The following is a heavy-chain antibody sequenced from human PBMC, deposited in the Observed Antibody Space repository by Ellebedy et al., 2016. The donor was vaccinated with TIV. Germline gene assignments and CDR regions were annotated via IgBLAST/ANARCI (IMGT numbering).Heavy chain of an antibody. D-gene: IGHD3-10*01. CDR3: ARTISSSASSGHFDY. J-gene: IGHJ4*02. Sequence: AASVKVSCKASGYTFTGYYMHWVRQAPGQGLEWMGWINPNSGGAHYAQKFRGRVTMTRDTSISTAYMELSRLRSDDTAVYYCARTISSSASSGHFDYWGQGTLVTVSS. CDR1: GYTFTGYY. CDR2: INPNSGGA. V-gene: IGHV1-2*02.